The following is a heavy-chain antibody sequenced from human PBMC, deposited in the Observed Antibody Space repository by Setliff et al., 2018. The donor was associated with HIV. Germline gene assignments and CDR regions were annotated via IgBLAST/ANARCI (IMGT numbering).Heavy chain of an antibody. CDR2: IHYSGAT. V-gene: IGHV4-59*12. Sequence: PSETLSLTCTVSGGSISTYYWSWIRQPPGKGLEWIGYIHYSGATHYNPSLKSRVTRSLDTSRTQFSLKLTSVTAADTAMYFCARDSPADGGNPGRFQRWGQGTLVTVSS. D-gene: IGHD2-15*01. CDR3: ARDSPADGGNPGRFQR. J-gene: IGHJ1*01. CDR1: GGSISTYY.